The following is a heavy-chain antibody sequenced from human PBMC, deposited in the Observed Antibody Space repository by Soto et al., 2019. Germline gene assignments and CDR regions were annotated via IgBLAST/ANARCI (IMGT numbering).Heavy chain of an antibody. CDR1: KFTFSTYA. V-gene: IGHV3-23*01. CDR3: AMLNSGSYSYHGMDV. J-gene: IGHJ6*02. D-gene: IGHD1-26*01. Sequence: GGSLRLSCAASKFTFSTYAMTWVRQAPGKGLEWVSDISGSGGNTFYADSVKGRFTISRDNSKNTLFLQMHGLRAEDTAIYYCAMLNSGSYSYHGMDVWGQGTTVTVSS. CDR2: ISGSGGNT.